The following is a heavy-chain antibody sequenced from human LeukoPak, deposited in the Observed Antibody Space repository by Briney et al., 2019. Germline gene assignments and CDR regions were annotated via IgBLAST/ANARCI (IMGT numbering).Heavy chain of an antibody. CDR3: AREGNYYGSGAYYGDAFDI. V-gene: IGHV4-59*01. CDR1: GGSITSYY. D-gene: IGHD3-10*01. Sequence: SETLSLTCTVSGGSITSYYWSWIRQPPGKGLEWIGFISYSGSANYNPSLRSRVTISVDTSKNQFSLKLSSVTAADTAVYYCAREGNYYGSGAYYGDAFDIWGQGSKVIVSS. CDR2: ISYSGSA. J-gene: IGHJ3*02.